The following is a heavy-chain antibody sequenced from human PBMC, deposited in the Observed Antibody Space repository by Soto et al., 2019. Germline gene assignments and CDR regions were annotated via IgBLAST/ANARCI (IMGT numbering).Heavy chain of an antibody. CDR2: IDSGGGST. V-gene: IGHV3-23*01. CDR1: GFSFSNYA. Sequence: EVQLLVSGGGSVQPGGSLRLSCAASGFSFSNYAMSWVRQAPGTGLEWVSAIDSGGGSTYYAASVKGRFSISRDNSMNTLYLKMNSLRAEDTGIYYCTKEHSNYPDYWFDPWGQGTLVTVSS. D-gene: IGHD4-4*01. CDR3: TKEHSNYPDYWFDP. J-gene: IGHJ5*02.